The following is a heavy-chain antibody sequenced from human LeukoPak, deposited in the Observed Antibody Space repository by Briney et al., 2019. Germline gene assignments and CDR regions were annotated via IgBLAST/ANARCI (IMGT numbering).Heavy chain of an antibody. V-gene: IGHV3-23*01. CDR3: ATEQKYYYDSSGYYRSNWFDP. CDR1: GFTFSSYA. CDR2: ISGSGGST. D-gene: IGHD3-22*01. Sequence: VGSLRLSCAASGFTFSSYAMSWGRQAPGKGLGWVSAISGSGGSTYYADSVKGRFTISRDNAKNSLYLQMNSLRAEDTAVYYCATEQKYYYDSSGYYRSNWFDPWGQGTLVTVSS. J-gene: IGHJ5*02.